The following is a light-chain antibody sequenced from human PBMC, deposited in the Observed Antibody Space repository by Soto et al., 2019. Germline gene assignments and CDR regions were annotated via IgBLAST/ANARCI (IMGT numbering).Light chain of an antibody. CDR2: DAS. Sequence: EIVLTQSPATLSLSPGERATLSCRASQSVSSYLAWYQQKPGQAPRLLIYDASNGATGIPARFSGSGSGTDFTLTISSLEPEDFAVYYCQQYKNWPPCTFGQGTKV. V-gene: IGKV3-11*01. CDR1: QSVSSY. CDR3: QQYKNWPPCT. J-gene: IGKJ1*01.